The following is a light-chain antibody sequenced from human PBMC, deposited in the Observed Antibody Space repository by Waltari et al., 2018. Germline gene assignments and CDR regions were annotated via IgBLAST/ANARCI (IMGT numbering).Light chain of an antibody. Sequence: SYELTQPVSVSVAQGQTAKITCGGDNIGMKNVPWYQHRPDQAPLLVLLRDDNRPPGIPDRFSGSNSGNTATLTISGAQAGDEAAYYCQVWDNSNGVFGGGT. CDR3: QVWDNSNGV. CDR2: RDD. V-gene: IGLV3-9*01. J-gene: IGLJ3*02. CDR1: NIGMKN.